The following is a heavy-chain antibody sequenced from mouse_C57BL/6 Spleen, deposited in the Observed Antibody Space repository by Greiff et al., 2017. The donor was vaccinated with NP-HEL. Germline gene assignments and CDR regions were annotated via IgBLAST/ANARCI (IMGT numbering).Heavy chain of an antibody. Sequence: EVQLRESEGGLVQPGSSMKLSCTASGFTFSDYYMAWVRQVPEKGLDWVANINYDGSSTYYPDSLKCRFIPSRDNAKNNLNLQMSSLRSEDTATYYCAREGGDDYYVEMDYWGKGTTVTVSS. V-gene: IGHV5-16*01. CDR3: AREGGDDYYVEMDY. J-gene: IGHJ4*01. CDR2: INYDGSST. CDR1: GFTFSDYY. D-gene: IGHD2-3*01.